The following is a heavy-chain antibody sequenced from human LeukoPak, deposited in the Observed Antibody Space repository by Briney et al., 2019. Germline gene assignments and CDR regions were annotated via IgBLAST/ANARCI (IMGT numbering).Heavy chain of an antibody. V-gene: IGHV1-69*05. Sequence: GASVKVSCKASGGTSSSYAISWVRQAPGQGLEWMGRIIPIFGTANYAQKFQGRVTITTDESTSTAYMELSSLRSEDTAVYYCAREGYYDSSGYYPYWGQGTLVTVSS. J-gene: IGHJ4*02. CDR1: GGTSSSYA. CDR3: AREGYYDSSGYYPY. D-gene: IGHD3-22*01. CDR2: IIPIFGTA.